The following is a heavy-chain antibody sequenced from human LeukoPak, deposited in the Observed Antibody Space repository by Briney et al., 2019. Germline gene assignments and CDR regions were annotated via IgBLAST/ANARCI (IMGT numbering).Heavy chain of an antibody. J-gene: IGHJ1*01. CDR2: IYYRGST. CDR1: GGSHTSFY. D-gene: IGHD1-26*01. Sequence: LETLSLTCTVSGGSHTSFYWSWIRQPPGKGREWIGYIYYRGSTNYNPSLKSRVTISVDTSKNQFSLKLSSVTAADTAVYYCARGWAPEYFQHWGQGTLVTVSS. V-gene: IGHV4-59*08. CDR3: ARGWAPEYFQH.